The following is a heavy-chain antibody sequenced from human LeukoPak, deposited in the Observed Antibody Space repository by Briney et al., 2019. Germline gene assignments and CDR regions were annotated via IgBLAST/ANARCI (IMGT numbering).Heavy chain of an antibody. J-gene: IGHJ4*02. Sequence: ASVKVSCKASGYTFTGYYVHWVRQAPGQGLEWMGCINPHSGGTNYAQKFQGRVTMTRDTSISTAYMELRRLRSDDTAMYYCVRGARIVVGATPGYFDYWGQGTLVTVSS. D-gene: IGHD1-26*01. CDR3: VRGARIVVGATPGYFDY. V-gene: IGHV1-2*02. CDR2: INPHSGGT. CDR1: GYTFTGYY.